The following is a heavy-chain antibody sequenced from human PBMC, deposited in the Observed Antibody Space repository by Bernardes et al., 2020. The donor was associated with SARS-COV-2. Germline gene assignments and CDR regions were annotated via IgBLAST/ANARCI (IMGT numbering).Heavy chain of an antibody. D-gene: IGHD2-21*02. CDR3: AGSSCGIDCYIGGLRSWDYGMDV. Sequence: SETLSLTCTVSGASISSTNYYWGWIRQPPGKGLEWIGSIYSSGSSYYNPSLQSRVRVSVDTSKNQFSLRLSFVTAADAALYYCAGSSCGIDCYIGGLRSWDYGMDVWGQGTTVTVSS. J-gene: IGHJ6*02. CDR2: IYSSGSS. CDR1: GASISSTNYY. V-gene: IGHV4-39*01.